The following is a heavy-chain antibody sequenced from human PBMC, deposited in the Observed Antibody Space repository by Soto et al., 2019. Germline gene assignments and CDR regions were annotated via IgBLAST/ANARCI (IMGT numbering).Heavy chain of an antibody. J-gene: IGHJ5*02. CDR2: ISTSGNT. CDR1: GVSMRNSY. V-gene: IGHV4-4*07. CDR3: ARGGGVPALGDP. Sequence: ETLSLTCSVSGVSMRNSYWTWIRQSAGKGLEWIGRISTSGNTNYNPSLNSRLTMSVDTSKNQVSLKLTSVTAADTAVYYCARGGGVPALGDPWGQGTLVTVSS. D-gene: IGHD3-16*01.